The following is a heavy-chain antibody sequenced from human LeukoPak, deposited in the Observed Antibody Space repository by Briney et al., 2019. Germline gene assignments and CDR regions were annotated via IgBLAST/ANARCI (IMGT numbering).Heavy chain of an antibody. D-gene: IGHD6-19*01. J-gene: IGHJ4*02. V-gene: IGHV4-59*01. CDR2: TYYRRDT. CDR3: ARTVHYSTGWSPTFYFDY. Sequence: SETLSLTCTVSGGSISIYYWSWIRQPPGRGREWIGHTYYRRDTNYNPSLKSRVSIPVDTSKHQYSLKLSSVTAADTALYYCARTVHYSTGWSPTFYFDYWGQGTLVTVSS. CDR1: GGSISIYY.